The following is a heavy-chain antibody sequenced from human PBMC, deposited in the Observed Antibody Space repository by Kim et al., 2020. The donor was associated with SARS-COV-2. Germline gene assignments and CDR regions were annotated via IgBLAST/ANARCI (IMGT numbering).Heavy chain of an antibody. CDR1: GYSFTSYW. CDR2: IDPSDSYT. J-gene: IGHJ4*02. V-gene: IGHV5-10-1*01. D-gene: IGHD6-19*01. Sequence: GESLKISCKGSGYSFTSYWISWVRQMPGKGLEWMGRIDPSDSYTNYSPSFQGHVTISADKSISTAYLQWSSLKASDTAMYYCARGGSGWYATNDYWGQGTLVTVSS. CDR3: ARGGSGWYATNDY.